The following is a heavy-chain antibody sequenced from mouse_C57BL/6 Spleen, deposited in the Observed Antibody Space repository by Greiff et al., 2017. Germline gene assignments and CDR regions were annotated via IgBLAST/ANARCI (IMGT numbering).Heavy chain of an antibody. D-gene: IGHD2-1*01. CDR3: ARGRIYYGNYYFDY. CDR2: IDPSDSET. J-gene: IGHJ2*01. V-gene: IGHV1-52*01. Sequence: VQLQQSGAELVRPGSSVKLSCTASGYTFTSYWMHWVKQRPIQGLEWIGNIDPSDSETHYNQKFKDKATFTVDKSSSTAYMQLSSLTSEDSAVYYCARGRIYYGNYYFDYWGQGTTLTVAS. CDR1: GYTFTSYW.